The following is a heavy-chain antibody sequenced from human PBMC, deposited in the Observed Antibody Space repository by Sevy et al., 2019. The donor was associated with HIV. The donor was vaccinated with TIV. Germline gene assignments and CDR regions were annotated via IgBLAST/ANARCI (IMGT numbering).Heavy chain of an antibody. J-gene: IGHJ6*02. V-gene: IGHV1-18*01. CDR1: GYNFNIYT. CDR2: ISPYDGDT. Sequence: VSVKVSCQSSGYNFNIYTIHWVRQARGQGLEWVGRISPYDGDTDYAHNFHGRVSLTMDTSTSTAYLGLTSLRSDDTAVYFCTRDTWELLTGIAYYYSGMDVWGQGTTVTVSS. D-gene: IGHD1-26*01. CDR3: TRDTWELLTGIAYYYSGMDV.